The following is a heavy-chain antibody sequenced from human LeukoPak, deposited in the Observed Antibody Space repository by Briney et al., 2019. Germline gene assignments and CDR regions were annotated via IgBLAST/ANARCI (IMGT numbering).Heavy chain of an antibody. CDR3: AKMKGHPLPKYYMDV. V-gene: IGHV3-23*01. CDR2: ISGSGDNT. Sequence: PGGSLRLSCAASGFTFSGFAVSWVRRTPGKGLEWVSGISGSGDNTFYADSVKGRFTISRDNSKNTLYLEMNSLRAEDTAIYYCAKMKGHPLPKYYMDVWGQGTTVTVSS. D-gene: IGHD1-26*01. J-gene: IGHJ6*01. CDR1: GFTFSGFA.